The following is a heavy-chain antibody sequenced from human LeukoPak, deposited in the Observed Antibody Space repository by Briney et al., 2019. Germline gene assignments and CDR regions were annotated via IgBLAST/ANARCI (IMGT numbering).Heavy chain of an antibody. J-gene: IGHJ4*02. V-gene: IGHV3-21*01. CDR3: ARDPTTYGSGSYYYYFDY. CDR2: ISSTSIYI. D-gene: IGHD3-10*01. CDR1: GFTFSSYS. Sequence: GGSLRLSCADSGFTFSSYSMNWVRQAPGKGLEWVSSISSTSIYIYYADSVKGRFTISRDNAKNSLYLQMNSLRAEDTAVYYRARDPTTYGSGSYYYYFDYWGQGTLVTVSS.